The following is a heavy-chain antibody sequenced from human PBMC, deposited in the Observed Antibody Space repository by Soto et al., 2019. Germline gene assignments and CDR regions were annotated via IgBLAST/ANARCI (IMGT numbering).Heavy chain of an antibody. CDR1: GFTFSSYW. V-gene: IGHV3-74*01. CDR2: IKADASSI. Sequence: EVQLVESGGGLVQPGGSLRLSCAASGFTFSSYWMHWVRQAPGKGLVWVSRIKADASSIDYADSVKGRFTISRDNGKDTLYLQMNSLRAEDTGVYYCARDFYGVGYWGQGTLVTVSS. J-gene: IGHJ4*02. CDR3: ARDFYGVGY. D-gene: IGHD4-17*01.